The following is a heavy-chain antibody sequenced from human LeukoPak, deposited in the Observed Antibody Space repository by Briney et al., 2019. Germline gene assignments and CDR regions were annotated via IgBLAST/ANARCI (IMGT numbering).Heavy chain of an antibody. CDR2: ISAYNGNT. CDR1: GYTFTSYG. Sequence: ASVKVSCKASGYTFTSYGISWVRQAPGQGLEWMGWISAYNGNTNYAQKLQGRVTMTTDTSTSTAYMELRSLRSDDTAVYYRARTAVYYDSSGYYYYFDYWGQGTLVTVSS. CDR3: ARTAVYYDSSGYYYYFDY. V-gene: IGHV1-18*01. J-gene: IGHJ4*02. D-gene: IGHD3-22*01.